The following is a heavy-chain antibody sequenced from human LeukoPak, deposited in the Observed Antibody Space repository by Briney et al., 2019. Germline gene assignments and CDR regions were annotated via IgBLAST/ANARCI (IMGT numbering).Heavy chain of an antibody. Sequence: GGSLRLSCAASGFTFNTYTMNWVRQAPGKGLEWVSYISGSSGIIDYADSVRGRFTISRDNAKNSLYLQMNSLRAEDTAVYYCAKDLGGYGLNWFDPWGQGTLVTVSS. D-gene: IGHD5-12*01. CDR2: ISGSSGII. J-gene: IGHJ5*02. CDR1: GFTFNTYT. CDR3: AKDLGGYGLNWFDP. V-gene: IGHV3-48*01.